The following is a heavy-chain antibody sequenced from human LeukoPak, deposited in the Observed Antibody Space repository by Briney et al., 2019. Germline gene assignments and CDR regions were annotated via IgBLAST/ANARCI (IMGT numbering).Heavy chain of an antibody. J-gene: IGHJ6*02. CDR2: IYYSGST. CDR3: ARCSKAGIAAAGSPYYYYGMDV. CDR1: GGSISSYY. V-gene: IGHV4-59*01. Sequence: PSETLSLTCTVSGGSISSYYWSWIRQPPGKGLEWIGYIYYSGSTNYNPSLKSRVTISVATSKNQFSLKLSSVTAADTAVYYCARCSKAGIAAAGSPYYYYGMDVWGQGTTVTVSS. D-gene: IGHD6-13*01.